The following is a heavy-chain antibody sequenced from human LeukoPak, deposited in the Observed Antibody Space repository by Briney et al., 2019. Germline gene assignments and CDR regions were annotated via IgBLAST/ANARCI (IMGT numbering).Heavy chain of an antibody. J-gene: IGHJ4*02. CDR2: IVVGSGNT. D-gene: IGHD3-16*01. V-gene: IGHV1-58*01. CDR3: AADHLGAQGSY. CDR1: GYTFTSYG. Sequence: SVKVSCKASGYTFTSYGVSWVRQARGQRLEWIGWIVVGSGNTNYAQKFQERVTITRDMSTSTTYMELSSLRSEDTAVYYCAADHLGAQGSYWGQGTLVTVSS.